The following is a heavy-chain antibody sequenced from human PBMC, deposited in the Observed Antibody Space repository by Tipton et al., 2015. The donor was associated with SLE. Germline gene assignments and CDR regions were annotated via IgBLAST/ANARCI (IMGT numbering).Heavy chain of an antibody. V-gene: IGHV4-59*11. CDR2: IYYSGST. D-gene: IGHD1-26*01. CDR3: ARVLGGSYYFSYYYYGMDV. Sequence: TLSLTCTVSGGSISRHYWSWIRQPPGKGLEWIGYIYYSGSTNYNPSLKSRVTISVDTSKNQFSLKLSSVTAADTAVYYCARVLGGSYYFSYYYYGMDVWGQGTTVTVSS. CDR1: GGSISRHY. J-gene: IGHJ6*02.